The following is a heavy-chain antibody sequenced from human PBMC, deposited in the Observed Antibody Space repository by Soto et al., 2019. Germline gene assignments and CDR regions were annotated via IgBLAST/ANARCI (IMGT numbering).Heavy chain of an antibody. CDR3: ARESEDLTSNFDY. V-gene: IGHV3-21*06. CDR2: ISSTTNYI. CDR1: GFTFTRYS. Sequence: LRLSCAASGFTFTRYSMNWVRQAPGKGLEWVSSISSTTNYIYYGDSMKGRFTISRDNAKNSLYLEMNSLRAEDTAAYYCARESEDLTSNFDYWGQGTLVTVSS. J-gene: IGHJ4*02.